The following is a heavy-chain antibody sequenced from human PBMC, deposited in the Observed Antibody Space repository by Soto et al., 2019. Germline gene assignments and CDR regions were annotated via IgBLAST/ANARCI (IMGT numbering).Heavy chain of an antibody. D-gene: IGHD5-12*01. CDR2: IYYSGST. CDR3: AREEGGGYDHRWFDP. Sequence: SETLSLTCTVSGGCISSGCYYWSWIRQHPGKGMERIGYIYYSGSTYYNPSLKSRVTISVDTSKNQFSLKLSSVTAADTAVYYCAREEGGGYDHRWFDPWGQGTLVTVSS. CDR1: GGCISSGCYY. V-gene: IGHV4-31*03. J-gene: IGHJ5*02.